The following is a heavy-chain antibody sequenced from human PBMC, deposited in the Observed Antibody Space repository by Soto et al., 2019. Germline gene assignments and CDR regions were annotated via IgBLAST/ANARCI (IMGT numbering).Heavy chain of an antibody. J-gene: IGHJ6*02. V-gene: IGHV4-34*01. CDR3: ASSSLYGMDV. Sequence: PAETLSLTCAVYGGSFSGYFWNWIRQSPGKGMEWIGKVNHNGRNNYNPSLKSRVTISLDMSKNQISLKLTSVTAADTAVYYCASSSLYGMDVWGQGTTVTVSS. CDR1: GGSFSGYF. CDR2: VNHNGRN.